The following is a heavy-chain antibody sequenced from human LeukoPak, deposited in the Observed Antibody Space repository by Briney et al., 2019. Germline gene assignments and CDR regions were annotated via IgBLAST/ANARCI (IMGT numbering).Heavy chain of an antibody. CDR3: AKYQTGTWTSYDSSDI. CDR1: GFSFSSPG. V-gene: IGHV3-21*01. J-gene: IGHJ3*02. CDR2: INGESTFK. Sequence: GGSLRLSCTASGFSFSSPGLNWVRQAPGKGLEWVSSINGESTFKVYADSAKGRFTISRDDAKNSLYLQMNSPRAEDTAVYYCAKYQTGTWTSYDSSDIWGQGTLVTVSS. D-gene: IGHD1-7*01.